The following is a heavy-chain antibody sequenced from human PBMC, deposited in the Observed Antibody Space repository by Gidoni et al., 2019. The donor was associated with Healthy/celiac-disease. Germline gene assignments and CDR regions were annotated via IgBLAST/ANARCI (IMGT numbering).Heavy chain of an antibody. V-gene: IGHV3-30*03. CDR2: ISYDGSNK. J-gene: IGHJ4*02. D-gene: IGHD6-6*01. CDR1: GFPFSSYG. CDR3: AVKGGPYSSSSEGSY. Sequence: QVQLVESGGGVVQPGRSLRPSCAASGFPFSSYGMHWVRQAPGKGLEWVAVISYDGSNKYYADSVKGRFTISRDNSKNTLYLQMNSLRAEDTAVYYCAVKGGPYSSSSEGSYWGQGTLVTVSS.